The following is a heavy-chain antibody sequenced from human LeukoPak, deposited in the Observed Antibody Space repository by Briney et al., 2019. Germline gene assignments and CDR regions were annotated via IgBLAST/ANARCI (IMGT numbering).Heavy chain of an antibody. J-gene: IGHJ4*02. CDR1: GYTFTDYG. CDR3: ARDEAGFGTTPLDY. CDR2: ISALNGNA. V-gene: IGHV1-18*01. Sequence: ASVKVSCKASGYTFTDYGFTWVRQAPGQGLEWMGWISALNGNANYAHKFRGRVTLTRDTSTGTAYMELRSLKSDDTAVYYCARDEAGFGTTPLDYWGQGTLVTVSS. D-gene: IGHD2-8*01.